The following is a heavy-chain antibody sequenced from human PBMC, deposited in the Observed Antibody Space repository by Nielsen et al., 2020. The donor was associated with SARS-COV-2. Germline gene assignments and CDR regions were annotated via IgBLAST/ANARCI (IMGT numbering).Heavy chain of an antibody. J-gene: IGHJ4*02. Sequence: TLSLTCTVSGDSIRSGGFYWTWIRQLPGKGLEWIGYIYYSGTTYYNPALKSRVIISVDTSENHFSLNLKSVTAADTAIYYCVRGTWIELWRTGSYFDYWGQGSLVTVSS. V-gene: IGHV4-31*03. CDR3: VRGTWIELWRTGSYFDY. CDR1: GDSIRSGGFY. CDR2: IYYSGTT. D-gene: IGHD3/OR15-3a*01.